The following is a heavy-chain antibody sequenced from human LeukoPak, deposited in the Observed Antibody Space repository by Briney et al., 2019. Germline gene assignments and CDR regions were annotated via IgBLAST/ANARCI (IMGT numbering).Heavy chain of an antibody. J-gene: IGHJ4*02. CDR2: IKQEGSEK. CDR3: ARGFELDY. CDR1: GFTFSSFW. Sequence: GGSLRLSCAASGFTFSSFWMSWVRQAPGKGLEWVANIKQEGSEKYYVGSVKGRFTIFRDDARNSLHLQMNRLRAEDTAVYFCARGFELDYWGQGTLVTVSS. V-gene: IGHV3-7*01.